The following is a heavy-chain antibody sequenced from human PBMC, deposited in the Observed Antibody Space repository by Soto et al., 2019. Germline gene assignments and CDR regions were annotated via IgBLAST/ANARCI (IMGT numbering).Heavy chain of an antibody. J-gene: IGHJ4*02. CDR2: INHSGST. CDR1: GGSFSGYS. CDR3: ARDKITGLFDY. V-gene: IGHV4-34*01. D-gene: IGHD3-10*01. Sequence: QVQLQQWGAGLLKPSEILSLTCAVYGGSFSGYSWTWIRQPPGTGLEWIGEINHSGSTNYNPSLKSRVTISVDTSKSQFSLKLTSVTAADTAVYYCARDKITGLFDYWGQGTLVTVSS.